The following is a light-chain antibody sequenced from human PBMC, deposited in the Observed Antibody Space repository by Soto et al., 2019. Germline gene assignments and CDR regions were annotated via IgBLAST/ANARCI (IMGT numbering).Light chain of an antibody. J-gene: IGKJ1*01. Sequence: DIQLTQSPSSLSASVGDRVTITCRASQSISSYLNWYQQKPGKAPKLLISAASGLQSGVPSRFSGSGSGTDFTLTISNLQPEDFATYYCQQSSSTPWTFGRGTKVDIK. CDR2: AAS. CDR3: QQSSSTPWT. CDR1: QSISSY. V-gene: IGKV1-39*01.